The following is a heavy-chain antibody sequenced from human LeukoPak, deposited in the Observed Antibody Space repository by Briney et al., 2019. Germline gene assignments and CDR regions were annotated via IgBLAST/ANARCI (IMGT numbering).Heavy chain of an antibody. Sequence: GALRLSCAASGFTFSSYDMTWVRQAPGRGLEWVSSIRPSGDNTYYGDSVKGRFTISRDNSKNTLYLQMNSLRVEDTAVYYCANLASPRGDYNGYWGQGTLVTVSS. V-gene: IGHV3-23*01. D-gene: IGHD2-8*01. CDR3: ANLASPRGDYNGY. CDR2: IRPSGDNT. J-gene: IGHJ4*02. CDR1: GFTFSSYD.